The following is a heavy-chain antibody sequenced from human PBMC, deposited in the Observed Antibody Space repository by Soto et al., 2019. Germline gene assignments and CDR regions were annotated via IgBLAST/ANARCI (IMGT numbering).Heavy chain of an antibody. D-gene: IGHD3-22*01. CDR2: IIPIFGTA. Sequence: SVKVSFKASGGTFSSYAISWVRQAPGQGLEWMGGIIPIFGTANYAQKFQGRVTITADESTSTAYMELSSLRSEDTAVYYCARESAYYYDSSGSRPYYFDYWGQGTLVTVSS. CDR1: GGTFSSYA. J-gene: IGHJ4*02. CDR3: ARESAYYYDSSGSRPYYFDY. V-gene: IGHV1-69*13.